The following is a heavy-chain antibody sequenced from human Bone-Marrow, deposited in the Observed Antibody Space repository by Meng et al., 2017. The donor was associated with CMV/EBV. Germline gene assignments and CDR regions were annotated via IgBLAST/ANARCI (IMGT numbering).Heavy chain of an antibody. Sequence: GEYLKISCASSGFTFSSYWMHWVRQAPGKGLVWVSPINSDGSSTSYADSVKGRFTISRDNAKNTLYLKMSSLRAEDTAVYYCARENSGSDDAFDFWGQGTMVTVSS. J-gene: IGHJ3*01. V-gene: IGHV3-74*01. CDR2: INSDGSST. D-gene: IGHD1-26*01. CDR1: GFTFSSYW. CDR3: ARENSGSDDAFDF.